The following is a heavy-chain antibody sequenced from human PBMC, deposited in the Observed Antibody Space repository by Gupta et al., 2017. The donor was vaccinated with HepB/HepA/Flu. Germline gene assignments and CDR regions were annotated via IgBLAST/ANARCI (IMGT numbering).Heavy chain of an antibody. CDR2: IYYSANT. D-gene: IGHD5-12*01. V-gene: IGHV4-39*01. J-gene: IGHJ4*02. CDR3: ARHGWIKFFLY. Sequence: QLQLQESGPGLVKPSETLSLTCTVSGGSISSSTYYWGWIRQPPGKGLEWIGSIYYSANTYYNASLKSRVAISVDTSKNQFSLKLSSVTAADTAVYYCARHGWIKFFLYWGQGTLVTVSS. CDR1: GGSISSSTYY.